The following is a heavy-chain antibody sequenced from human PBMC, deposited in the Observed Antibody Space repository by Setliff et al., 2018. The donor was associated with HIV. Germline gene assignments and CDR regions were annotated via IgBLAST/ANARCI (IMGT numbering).Heavy chain of an antibody. Sequence: GGSLRLSCTASGFTIGDYAMSWVRQAPGKGLEWVGFIRSRVYGGTTEYAASVKGRFTISRDDSKNIAYLQMNSLKTEDTAVYYCTRGASRAAYWGRGTLVTVSS. CDR2: IRSRVYGGTT. CDR1: GFTIGDYA. CDR3: TRGASRAAY. J-gene: IGHJ4*02. V-gene: IGHV3-49*04. D-gene: IGHD6-25*01.